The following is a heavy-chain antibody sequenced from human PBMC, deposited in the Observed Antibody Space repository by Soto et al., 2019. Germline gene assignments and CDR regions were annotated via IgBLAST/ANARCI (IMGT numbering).Heavy chain of an antibody. CDR2: IKQDGSEK. V-gene: IGHV3-7*01. D-gene: IGHD3-22*01. CDR1: RSRW. CDR3: ARVTDYYESSGYFDY. J-gene: IGHJ4*02. Sequence: RSRWVRWVHKEKGKGLEWVANIKQDGSEKYYVDSVKGRFTISRDNAKNSLNLQMNSLRAQDTAVYYCARVTDYYESSGYFDYWGQGTLVTVSS.